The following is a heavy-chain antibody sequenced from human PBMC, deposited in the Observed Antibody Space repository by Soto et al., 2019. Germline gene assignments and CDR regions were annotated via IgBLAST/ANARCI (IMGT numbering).Heavy chain of an antibody. D-gene: IGHD1-26*01. V-gene: IGHV4-4*02. J-gene: IGHJ6*03. CDR1: SGSISSSNW. CDR2: IYHSGST. Sequence: SETLSLTCAVSSGSISSSNWWSWVRQPPGKGLEWIGEIYHSGSTNYNPSLKSRVTISVDKSKNQFSLKLSSVTAADTAVYYCARDVGATYYYYYMDVSGKGTTVTVSS. CDR3: ARDVGATYYYYYMDV.